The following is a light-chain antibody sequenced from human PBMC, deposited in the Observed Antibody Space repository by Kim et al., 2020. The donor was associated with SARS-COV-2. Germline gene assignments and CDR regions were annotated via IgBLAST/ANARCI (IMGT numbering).Light chain of an antibody. Sequence: ASVGDRVTITCRASQSISSLLNWYQQKPGKAPNLLIYGASSLQSGVPSRFSGAGSGTDFTLTISSLQPEEFATYYCQQSYHTPITFGQGTRLEIK. CDR2: GAS. CDR3: QQSYHTPIT. J-gene: IGKJ5*01. V-gene: IGKV1-39*01. CDR1: QSISSL.